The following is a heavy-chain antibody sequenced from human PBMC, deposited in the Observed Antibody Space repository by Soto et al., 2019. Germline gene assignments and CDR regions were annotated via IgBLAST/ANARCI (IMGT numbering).Heavy chain of an antibody. Sequence: EVQLLESGGGLVQPGGYLRLSCTASGFTFSSYAMSWARQAPGKGLEWLATFAVPYTGAQTFYADSVVGRLTISRDDSMNTLDLQLNSLRVEDTAVYYCAKDLGRIAVAGWTDWGPGTLVNVAS. CDR1: GFTFSSYA. V-gene: IGHV3-23*01. CDR2: VPYTGAQT. J-gene: IGHJ4*02. CDR3: AKDLGRIAVAGWTD. D-gene: IGHD6-19*01.